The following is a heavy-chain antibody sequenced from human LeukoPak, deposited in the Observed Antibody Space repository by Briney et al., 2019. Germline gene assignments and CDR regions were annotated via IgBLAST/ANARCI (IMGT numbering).Heavy chain of an antibody. V-gene: IGHV1-2*02. Sequence: ASVKVSCKASGYTFTGYYMHWVRQAPGQGLEWMGWINANSGGTNYAQKFQGRVTMTRDTSISTAYMELSRLRSDDTAVYYCARGPPLMVRGVQTDYWGQGTLVTVSS. D-gene: IGHD3-10*01. CDR1: GYTFTGYY. J-gene: IGHJ4*02. CDR3: ARGPPLMVRGVQTDY. CDR2: INANSGGT.